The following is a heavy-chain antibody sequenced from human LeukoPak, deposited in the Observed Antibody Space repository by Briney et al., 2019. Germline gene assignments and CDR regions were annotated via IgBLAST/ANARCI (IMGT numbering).Heavy chain of an antibody. J-gene: IGHJ6*02. CDR3: ARDPILITIFGVVVDGMDV. D-gene: IGHD3-3*01. CDR1: GFTVSSIH. Sequence: GGSLRLSCAASGFTVSSIHMVWVRQAPGKGLEWVSVTYTGGNSYYADSVKGRFIISRDISKNTLYLQMNSLRAEDTAVYYCARDPILITIFGVVVDGMDVWGQGTTVTVSS. CDR2: TYTGGNS. V-gene: IGHV3-53*01.